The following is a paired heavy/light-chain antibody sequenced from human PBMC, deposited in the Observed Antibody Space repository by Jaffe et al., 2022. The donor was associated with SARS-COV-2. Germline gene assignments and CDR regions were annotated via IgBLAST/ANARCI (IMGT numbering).Light chain of an antibody. V-gene: IGLV1-51*01. CDR2: DNN. CDR1: SSNIGNNY. J-gene: IGLJ2*01. Sequence: QSVLTQPPSVSAAPGQKVTISCSGSSSNIGNNYVSWYQQLPGTAPKLLIYDNNKRPSGIPDRFSGSKSGTSATLGITGLQTGDEADYYCGTWDSSLSAVYVFGGGTKLTVL. CDR3: GTWDSSLSAVYV.
Heavy chain of an antibody. D-gene: IGHD3-16*01. V-gene: IGHV7-4-1*02. CDR3: ARIGEYVWGSYVYYYYYMDV. CDR2: INTDTGNP. Sequence: QVQLVQSGSELTKPGASVKVSCKASGYTFTSYPMGWVRRAPGQGLEWMGWINTDTGNPTYAQDFTGRFVFSLDTSVNTAYLQISSLKAEDTAVYYCARIGEYVWGSYVYYYYYMDVWGKGTTVTVSS. J-gene: IGHJ6*03. CDR1: GYTFTSYP.